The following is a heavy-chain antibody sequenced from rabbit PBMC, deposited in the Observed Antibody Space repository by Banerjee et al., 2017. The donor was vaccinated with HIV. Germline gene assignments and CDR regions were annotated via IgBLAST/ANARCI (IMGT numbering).Heavy chain of an antibody. CDR1: GFDLSNYYY. V-gene: IGHV1S40*01. D-gene: IGHD4-1*01. Sequence: EESGGGLVKPGGTLTLTCTASGFDLSNYYYMCWVRQAPGKGLEWIACIDTGSGRTYYATWAKGRFTISKTSSTTVTLQMTSLTAADTATYFCARDLAGAIGWNFNLWGPGTLVTVS. CDR3: ARDLAGAIGWNFNL. J-gene: IGHJ4*01. CDR2: IDTGSGRT.